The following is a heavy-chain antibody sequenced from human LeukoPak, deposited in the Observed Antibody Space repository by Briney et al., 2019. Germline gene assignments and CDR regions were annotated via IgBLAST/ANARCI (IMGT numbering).Heavy chain of an antibody. J-gene: IGHJ3*02. V-gene: IGHV3-21*04. CDR1: GFTFSSYS. Sequence: GGSLRLSCAASGFTFSSYSMNWVRQAPGKGLEWVSSISSSSSYIYYADSVKGRFTISRDNSKNTLYLQMNSLRAEDTAVYYCAKGNSVVVTATDAFDIWGQGTMVTVSS. CDR2: ISSSSSYI. CDR3: AKGNSVVVTATDAFDI. D-gene: IGHD2-21*02.